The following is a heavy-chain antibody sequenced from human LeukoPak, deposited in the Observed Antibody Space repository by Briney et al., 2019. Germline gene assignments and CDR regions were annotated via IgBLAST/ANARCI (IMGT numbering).Heavy chain of an antibody. CDR3: ARAGTGDRSAVFDS. CDR2: ISHAGGT. V-gene: IGHV4-34*01. J-gene: IGHJ4*02. CDR1: GGSFSGYY. Sequence: PSETLSLTCAVYGGSFSGYYWNWMRQPPGKGLEWIGEISHAGGTNYNPSLRSRVIISIDTSKNQYSLRLSSVTAADTAVYFCARAGTGDRSAVFDSWGQGALVTVSS. D-gene: IGHD3-10*01.